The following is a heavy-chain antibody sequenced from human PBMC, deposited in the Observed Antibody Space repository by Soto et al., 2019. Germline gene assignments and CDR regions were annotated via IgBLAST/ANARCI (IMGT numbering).Heavy chain of an antibody. D-gene: IGHD4-17*01. J-gene: IGHJ6*03. CDR3: ARDVVTVTTNNYYYMDV. V-gene: IGHV3-48*01. CDR1: GFSFSTSS. Sequence: GGSLRLSCAASGFSFSTSSMNWVRQAPGKGLEWISDISSSSGTIYYADSVKGRFTISRDNAKNSLYLQMNSLRAEDTAVYYCARDVVTVTTNNYYYMDVWGKGTTVTVSS. CDR2: ISSSSGTI.